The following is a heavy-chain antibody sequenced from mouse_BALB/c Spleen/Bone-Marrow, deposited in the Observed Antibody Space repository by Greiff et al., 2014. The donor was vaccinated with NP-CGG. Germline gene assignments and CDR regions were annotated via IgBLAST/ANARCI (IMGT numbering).Heavy chain of an antibody. CDR1: GYTFTSYY. CDR2: IYPGDFNT. Sequence: QVQLQQSGPELVKPGASVRISCKASGYTFTSYYIHWVKQRPGQGLEWIGWIYPGDFNTKYNEKFKGKGTLTADKSSSTAYMQLSSLTSEDSAVYFCARKSQRAYDSMNYWGPGTSVTVSS. D-gene: IGHD2-4*01. V-gene: IGHV1S56*01. J-gene: IGHJ4*01. CDR3: ARKSQRAYDSMNY.